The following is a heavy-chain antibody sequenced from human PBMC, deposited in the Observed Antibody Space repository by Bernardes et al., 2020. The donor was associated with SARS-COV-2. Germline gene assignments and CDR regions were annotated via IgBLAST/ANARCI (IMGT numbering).Heavy chain of an antibody. V-gene: IGHV4-31*03. J-gene: IGHJ4*02. Sequence: SETLSLTCTVSGASISSGGYYWSWIRQHPGKGLEWIGYISYSGSTYYNPSLKSRVTISVDTSNNQFSLKLSSVTAADTAVYYCARTTMVTSPGRPGNYFDFWGQGILVTVSS. CDR2: ISYSGST. D-gene: IGHD5-18*01. CDR1: GASISSGGYY. CDR3: ARTTMVTSPGRPGNYFDF.